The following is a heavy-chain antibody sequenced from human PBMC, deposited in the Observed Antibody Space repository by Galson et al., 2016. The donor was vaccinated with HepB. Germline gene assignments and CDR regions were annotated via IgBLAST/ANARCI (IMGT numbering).Heavy chain of an antibody. CDR2: ISADTFNT. J-gene: IGHJ6*02. D-gene: IGHD4-23*01. CDR1: GYTLTTYG. CDR3: ARDLPRVTHYQFSLEDSYALDV. Sequence: SVKVSCKASGYTLTTYGISWVRQAPGQGLEWLGWISADTFNTKYAQRFQGRIAMTTDTSTNTAYMELMSLQSDDTAVYFCARDLPRVTHYQFSLEDSYALDVWGQGTTVTVSS. V-gene: IGHV1-18*01.